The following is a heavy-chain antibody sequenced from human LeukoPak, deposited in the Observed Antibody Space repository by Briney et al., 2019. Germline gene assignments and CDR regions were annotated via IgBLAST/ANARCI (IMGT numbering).Heavy chain of an antibody. D-gene: IGHD2-15*01. Sequence: GGSLRLSCAASGFTFSSYAMSWVRQAPGKGLEWVSAISGSGSSTYYADSVKGRFTISRDNSKNTLYLQMNSPRAEDTAVYYCAKDRYCSGGSCYSGFDYWGQGTLVTVSS. CDR2: ISGSGSST. CDR1: GFTFSSYA. J-gene: IGHJ4*02. V-gene: IGHV3-23*01. CDR3: AKDRYCSGGSCYSGFDY.